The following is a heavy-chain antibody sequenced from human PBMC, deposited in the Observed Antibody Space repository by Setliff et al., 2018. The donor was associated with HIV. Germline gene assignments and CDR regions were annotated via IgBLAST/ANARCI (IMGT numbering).Heavy chain of an antibody. J-gene: IGHJ6*02. CDR1: GGSISSGGYY. V-gene: IGHV4-31*03. CDR2: IYYSGST. Sequence: NPSETLSLTCTASGGSISSGGYYWSWIRQHPGKGLEWIGYIYYSGSTYYNPSLKSRVTISVDTSKNQFSLKLSSVTAADTAVYYCARNKYNWNYYYYYGMDVWGQGTTVTVSS. CDR3: ARNKYNWNYYYYYGMDV. D-gene: IGHD1-7*01.